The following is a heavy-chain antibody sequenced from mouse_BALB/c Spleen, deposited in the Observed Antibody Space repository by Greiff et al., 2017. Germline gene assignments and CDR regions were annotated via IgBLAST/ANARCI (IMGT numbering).Heavy chain of an antibody. CDR2: ISSGGSYT. D-gene: IGHD2-1*01. V-gene: IGHV5-9-1*01. J-gene: IGHJ4*01. CDR1: GFTFSSYA. Sequence: DVMLVESGGGLVKPGGSLKLSCAASGFTFSSYAMSWVRQTPEKRLEWVATISSGGSYTYYPDSVKGRFTISRDNAKNTLYLQMSSLRSEDTAVYYCAKTEKGNYDYAMDYWGQGTSVTVSS. CDR3: AKTEKGNYDYAMDY.